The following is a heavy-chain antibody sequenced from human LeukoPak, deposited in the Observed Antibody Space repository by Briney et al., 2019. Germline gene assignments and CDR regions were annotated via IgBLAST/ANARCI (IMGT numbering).Heavy chain of an antibody. CDR1: GYTFTSYG. Sequence: ASVKVSCKASGYTFTSYGISWVRQAPGQGLVWMGWISAYNGNTNYAQKLQGRVTMTTDTSTSTAYMELRSLRSDDTAVYYCARYDERGYSYDVNADYWGQGTLVTVSS. J-gene: IGHJ4*02. D-gene: IGHD5-18*01. CDR2: ISAYNGNT. CDR3: ARYDERGYSYDVNADY. V-gene: IGHV1-18*01.